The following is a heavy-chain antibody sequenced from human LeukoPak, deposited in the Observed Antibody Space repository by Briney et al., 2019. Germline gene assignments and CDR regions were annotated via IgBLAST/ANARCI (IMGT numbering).Heavy chain of an antibody. D-gene: IGHD6-19*01. CDR2: ISYDGSDK. CDR1: GFTFSNYA. Sequence: GRSLRLSCAASGFTFSNYAMHWVRQAPGKGLEWVAVISYDGSDKYYADSVKGRFTISRDNSKNTLYLQMNSLRPEDTAVYYCARAWGRRYSSGWYRDFDYWGQGTLVTVSS. CDR3: ARAWGRRYSSGWYRDFDY. J-gene: IGHJ4*02. V-gene: IGHV3-30-3*01.